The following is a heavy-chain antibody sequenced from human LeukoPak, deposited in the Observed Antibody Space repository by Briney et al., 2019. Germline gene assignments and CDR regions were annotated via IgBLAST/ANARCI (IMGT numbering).Heavy chain of an antibody. Sequence: TGGSLRLSCAASGFRFSSYSMNWVRQAPGQGLEWVSYISSTSTTIQYADSVKGRFTISRDNAKNSVYLQMNSLRVEDTAVYYCTRDGGWQDDHWGQGTLVTVSS. D-gene: IGHD3-16*01. CDR2: ISSTSTTI. CDR1: GFRFSSYS. J-gene: IGHJ4*02. CDR3: TRDGGWQDDH. V-gene: IGHV3-48*01.